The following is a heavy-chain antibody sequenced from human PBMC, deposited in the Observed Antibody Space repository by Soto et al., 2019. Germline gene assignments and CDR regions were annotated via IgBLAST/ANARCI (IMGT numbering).Heavy chain of an antibody. CDR2: INPNTGVT. J-gene: IGHJ4*02. CDR1: GYTFTAFY. V-gene: IGHV1-2*04. CDR3: ARAPGYSGYHLGDH. D-gene: IGHD5-12*01. Sequence: QVQLLQSGAEVRKPGASLKVSCKASGYTFTAFYIHWVRQAPGQGLEWMGWINPNTGVTDSAQKFKGWVTMTRDTSISTAYMDLKSLTSNDTAMYFCARAPGYSGYHLGDHWGRGTLVIVSS.